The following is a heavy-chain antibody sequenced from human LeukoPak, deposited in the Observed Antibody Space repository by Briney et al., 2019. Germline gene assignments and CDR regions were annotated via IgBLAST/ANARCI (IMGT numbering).Heavy chain of an antibody. CDR2: IYTSGST. V-gene: IGHV4-4*07. D-gene: IGHD7-27*01. CDR1: GGSISSHY. J-gene: IGHJ3*02. CDR3: ARDLGPYAFDI. Sequence: SETLSLTCTVSGGSISSHYWSWIRQPAGKGLEWVGRIYTSGSTNYNPSLKSRVTMSVDTFKNQFSLKLSSVTAADTAVYYCARDLGPYAFDIWGQGTMVTVSS.